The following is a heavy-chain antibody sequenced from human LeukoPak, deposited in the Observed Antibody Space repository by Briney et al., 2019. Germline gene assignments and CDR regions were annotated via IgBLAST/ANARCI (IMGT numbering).Heavy chain of an antibody. D-gene: IGHD1-26*01. Sequence: PGGSLSLSCAASGFTFSDYYMSWIHQAPGKGLEWVSYISSSGSTIYYADSVKGRFTISRDNAKNSLYLQINSLRAEDTAVYYCARDRGGSYYFDYWGQGTLVTVSS. CDR1: GFTFSDYY. V-gene: IGHV3-11*01. J-gene: IGHJ4*02. CDR3: ARDRGGSYYFDY. CDR2: ISSSGSTI.